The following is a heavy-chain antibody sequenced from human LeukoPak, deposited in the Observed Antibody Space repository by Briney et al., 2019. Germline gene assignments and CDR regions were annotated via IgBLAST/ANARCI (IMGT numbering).Heavy chain of an antibody. J-gene: IGHJ6*02. CDR3: ARGPPGDYYYGMDV. CDR1: GGSISSYY. D-gene: IGHD4-17*01. CDR2: IYYSGST. Sequence: SETLSLTCTVSGGSISSYYWSWIRQPPVKGLEWIGYIYYSGSTNYNPSLKSRVTISVDTSKNQFSLKLSSVTAADTAVYYCARGPPGDYYYGMDVWGQGTTVTVSS. V-gene: IGHV4-59*01.